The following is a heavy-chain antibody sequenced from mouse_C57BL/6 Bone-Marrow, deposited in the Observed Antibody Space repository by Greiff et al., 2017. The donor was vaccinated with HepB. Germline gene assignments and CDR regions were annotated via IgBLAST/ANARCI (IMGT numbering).Heavy chain of an antibody. D-gene: IGHD2-1*01. J-gene: IGHJ4*01. CDR1: GYTFTSYG. CDR2: IYPRSGNT. V-gene: IGHV1-81*01. CDR3: ARRDYGNHYYAMDY. Sequence: QVQLQQSGAELAGPGASVKLSCKASGYTFTSYGISWVKQRTGQGLEWIGEIYPRSGNTYYNEKFKGKATLTADKSSSTAYMELRSLTSEDSAVYFCARRDYGNHYYAMDYWGQGTSVTVSS.